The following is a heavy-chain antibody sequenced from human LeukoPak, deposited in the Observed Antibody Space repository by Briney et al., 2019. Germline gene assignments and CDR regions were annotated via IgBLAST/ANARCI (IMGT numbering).Heavy chain of an antibody. CDR2: IYSGGST. J-gene: IGHJ5*02. D-gene: IGHD3-22*01. CDR1: GFTVRSNY. Sequence: PGGSLSLSCAPSGFTVRSNYMSWVRQAPGKGLEWVSVIYSGGSTYYADSVKGRFTISRDNSKNTLYLQMNSLRAEDTAVYYCARDSDSSGYSMSWGQGTLVTVSS. V-gene: IGHV3-53*01. CDR3: ARDSDSSGYSMS.